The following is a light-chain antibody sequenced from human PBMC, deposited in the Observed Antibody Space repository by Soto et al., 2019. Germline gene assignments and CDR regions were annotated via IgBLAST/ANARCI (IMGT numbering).Light chain of an antibody. Sequence: QSVLTQPPSVSGAPGQRGTISCTGSSSNIGAGYDVHWYQQLPGTAPKLLIYGNSNRPSGVPDRFSGSKSGTSASLAITGLQAEDEADYSCQSYDSSLSGYVFGTGTKVTVL. CDR2: GNS. J-gene: IGLJ1*01. V-gene: IGLV1-40*01. CDR3: QSYDSSLSGYV. CDR1: SSNIGAGYD.